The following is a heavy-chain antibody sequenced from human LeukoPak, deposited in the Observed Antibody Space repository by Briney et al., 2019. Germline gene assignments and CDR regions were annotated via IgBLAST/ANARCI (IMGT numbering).Heavy chain of an antibody. J-gene: IGHJ5*02. CDR3: TRNGRGCSSTSCYAGRFDP. D-gene: IGHD2-2*01. Sequence: GRSLRPSCTASGFNFGAYAMSWVRQAPGKGLEWVGFVTSQAFGGRIEYAASVRGRFTISRDDSKSTAYLQMNSLKTEDTAVYFCTRNGRGCSSTSCYAGRFDPWGQGTQVTVSS. CDR1: GFNFGAYA. V-gene: IGHV3-49*04. CDR2: VTSQAFGGRI.